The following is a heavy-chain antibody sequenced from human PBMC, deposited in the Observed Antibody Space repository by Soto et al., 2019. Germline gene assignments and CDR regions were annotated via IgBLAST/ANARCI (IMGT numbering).Heavy chain of an antibody. V-gene: IGHV4-34*01. D-gene: IGHD3-22*01. Sequence: PSETLSLTCAVYGGSFSGYYWTWIRQPPGTGLEWIGEINHSGSTNYNPSLTSRVTLSVETSKNQFSMRVTSVTAADTAVYYCARSYYDSTGFAVDPWGQGTLVTVSS. CDR1: GGSFSGYY. CDR3: ARSYYDSTGFAVDP. J-gene: IGHJ5*02. CDR2: INHSGST.